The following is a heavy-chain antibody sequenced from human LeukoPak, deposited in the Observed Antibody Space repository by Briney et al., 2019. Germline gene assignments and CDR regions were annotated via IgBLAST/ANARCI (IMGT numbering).Heavy chain of an antibody. Sequence: GGSLRLSCAASGFTSGSYAMTWVRQAPEKGLEWVSTISGRGTTTYYADSVKGRFTISRDNSKNTLYLQMNSLRAEDTAVYYCAKVSPPYYYDTNSYYYFDYWGQGTPVTVSS. CDR2: ISGRGTTT. V-gene: IGHV3-23*01. D-gene: IGHD3-22*01. CDR3: AKVSPPYYYDTNSYYYFDY. CDR1: GFTSGSYA. J-gene: IGHJ4*02.